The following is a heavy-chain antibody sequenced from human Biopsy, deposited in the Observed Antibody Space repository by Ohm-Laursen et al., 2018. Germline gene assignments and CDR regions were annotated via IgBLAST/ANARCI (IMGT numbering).Heavy chain of an antibody. CDR1: GFPFTGFS. Sequence: GSLRLSCSAPGFPFTGFSMDWVRQAPGKGLEWVSHIDVLDYNTYYVDSVRGRFTISRDNSKEMVYLQINSLRADDTAVYYCVRGWGGYNFDSWGPGTLVTVSS. CDR2: IDVLDYNT. CDR3: VRGWGGYNFDS. V-gene: IGHV3-23*01. J-gene: IGHJ4*01. D-gene: IGHD2-2*02.